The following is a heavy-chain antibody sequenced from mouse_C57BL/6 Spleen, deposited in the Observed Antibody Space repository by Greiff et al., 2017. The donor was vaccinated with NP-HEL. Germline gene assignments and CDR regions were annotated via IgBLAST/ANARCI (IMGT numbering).Heavy chain of an antibody. D-gene: IGHD4-1*01. CDR3: ARILGDYAMDY. CDR2: IDPSDSYT. V-gene: IGHV1-69*01. CDR1: GYTFTSYW. Sequence: QVQLQQPGAELVMPGASVKLSCKASGYTFTSYWMHWVKQRPGQGLEWIGEIDPSDSYTNYNQKFKGKSTLTVDKSSSTAYMQLSSLTSEDSAVYYCARILGDYAMDYWGQGTTVTVSS. J-gene: IGHJ4*01.